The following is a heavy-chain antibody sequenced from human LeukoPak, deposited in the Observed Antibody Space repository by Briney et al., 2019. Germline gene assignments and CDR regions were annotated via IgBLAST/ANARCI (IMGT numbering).Heavy chain of an antibody. D-gene: IGHD5-12*01. CDR3: ARDVGGGYGPGFDY. V-gene: IGHV3-21*01. Sequence: GGSLRLSCAASGFTFSSYTMTWVRQAPGKGLEWVSSISSSSSYIYYADSVKGRFTISRDNAKNSLYLQMNSLRAEDTAVYYCARDVGGGYGPGFDYWGQGTLVTVSS. CDR1: GFTFSSYT. CDR2: ISSSSSYI. J-gene: IGHJ4*02.